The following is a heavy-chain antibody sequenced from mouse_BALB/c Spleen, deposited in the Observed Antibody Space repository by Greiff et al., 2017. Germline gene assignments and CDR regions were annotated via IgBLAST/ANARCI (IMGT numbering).Heavy chain of an antibody. CDR3: ARERCNYAAMDY. Sequence: VQRVESGTVLARPGASVKMSCKASGYTFTSYWMNWVKQRPEQGLEWIGRIDPYDSETHYNQKFKDKAILTVDKSSSTAYMQLSSLTSEDSAVYYCARERCNYAAMDYGGQGTSVTVSS. D-gene: IGHD2-1*01. CDR1: GYTFTSYW. CDR2: IDPYDSET. V-gene: IGHV1S126*01. J-gene: IGHJ4*01.